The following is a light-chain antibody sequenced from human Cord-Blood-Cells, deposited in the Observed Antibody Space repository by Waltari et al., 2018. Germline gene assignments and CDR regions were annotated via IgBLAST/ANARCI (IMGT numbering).Light chain of an antibody. Sequence: IQLTQSPSSLSASVGDRVTITCRASQGISSYLAWYQQKPGKAPKLLIYAASTLQSGVPSRFSGSGSGTDFTLTSSSLQPEDFATYYGQQLNSYPFTFG. CDR3: QQLNSYPFT. J-gene: IGKJ3*01. CDR2: AAS. CDR1: QGISSY. V-gene: IGKV1-9*01.